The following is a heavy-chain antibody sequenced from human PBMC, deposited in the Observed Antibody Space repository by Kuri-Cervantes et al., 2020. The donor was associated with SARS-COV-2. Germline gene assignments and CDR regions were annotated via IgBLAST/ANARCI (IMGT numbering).Heavy chain of an antibody. J-gene: IGHJ4*02. CDR3: ARGMWTGYCSSTSCSDGGFHLDY. D-gene: IGHD2-2*01. CDR1: GGSISGSSYY. Sequence: SETLSLTCTVSGGSISGSSYYWDWIRQPPGKGLEWIGSIYYSGSTYYNPSLKSRVTISVDRSKNQFSLKLSSVTAADTAVYYCARGMWTGYCSSTSCSDGGFHLDYWGQGTLVTVSS. V-gene: IGHV4-39*07. CDR2: IYYSGST.